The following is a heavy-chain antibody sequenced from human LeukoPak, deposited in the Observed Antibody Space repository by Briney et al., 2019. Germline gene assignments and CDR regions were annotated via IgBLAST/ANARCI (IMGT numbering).Heavy chain of an antibody. CDR3: ARVNYDYWSSYGPNVPFFDQ. D-gene: IGHD3-3*01. V-gene: IGHV3-33*01. Sequence: PGGSLRLSCAASGFSFSSFGMHWVRQAPGKGLGWVAVIWYDGNDKYYADSVKGRFTISRDNAKNSLYLQMDSLRGGDTAVYFCARVNYDYWSSYGPNVPFFDQWGQGTLVAVAS. CDR2: IWYDGNDK. CDR1: GFSFSSFG. J-gene: IGHJ4*02.